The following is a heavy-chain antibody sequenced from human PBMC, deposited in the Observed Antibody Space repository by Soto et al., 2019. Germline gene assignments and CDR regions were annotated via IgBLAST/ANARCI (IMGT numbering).Heavy chain of an antibody. V-gene: IGHV3-23*01. CDR1: GFTFSSYA. D-gene: IGHD3-10*01. CDR2: ISGSGGST. CDR3: AKDGSYYGSGTPARY. Sequence: GSLRLSCAASGFTFSSYAMSWVRQAPGKGLEWVSAISGSGGSTYYADSVKGRFTISRDNSKNTLYLQMNSLRAEDTAVYYCAKDGSYYGSGTPARYWGQGTLVTVSS. J-gene: IGHJ4*02.